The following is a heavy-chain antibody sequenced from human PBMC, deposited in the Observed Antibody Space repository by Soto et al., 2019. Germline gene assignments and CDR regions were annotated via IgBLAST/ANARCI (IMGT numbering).Heavy chain of an antibody. CDR3: ARVSATGWHVNGRDYFDH. Sequence: GGSLRLSCTGSGFTFSIYTMNWVRQAPGKGLEWVSSISQTGAFIFDADSVKGRFTISRDNAKNSLFLQMNSLRVEDTAVYYCARVSATGWHVNGRDYFDHWGLGTLVTVSS. CDR2: ISQTGAFI. D-gene: IGHD6-19*01. J-gene: IGHJ4*02. CDR1: GFTFSIYT. V-gene: IGHV3-21*04.